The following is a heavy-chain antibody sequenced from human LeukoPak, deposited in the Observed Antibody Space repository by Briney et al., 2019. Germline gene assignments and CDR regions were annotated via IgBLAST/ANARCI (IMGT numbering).Heavy chain of an antibody. Sequence: GGSLRLSYGASGFTFRTSWMNWVRQAPGKGLEWVASINPDGSEKYSVDSVKGRFTISRDNAKNSLYLQMNSLRAEDTAVYYCARDRGYSSFDYWGQGTLVTVSS. J-gene: IGHJ4*02. V-gene: IGHV3-7*01. CDR3: ARDRGYSSFDY. CDR1: GFTFRTSW. CDR2: INPDGSEK. D-gene: IGHD6-19*01.